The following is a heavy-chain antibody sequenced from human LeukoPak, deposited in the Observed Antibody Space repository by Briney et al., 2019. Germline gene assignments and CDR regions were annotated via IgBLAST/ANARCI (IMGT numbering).Heavy chain of an antibody. J-gene: IGHJ4*02. V-gene: IGHV3-21*01. CDR1: GFTFSIYG. D-gene: IGHD2-2*01. Sequence: GGSLRLSCAASGFTFSIYGMGWVRQAPGKGLEWVSSISSSSDYIYYADSVKGRFTISRDNARNTVYLHMNSLRAEDTAVFYCARADQGPLDYWGQGTLVTVSS. CDR3: ARADQGPLDY. CDR2: ISSSSDYI.